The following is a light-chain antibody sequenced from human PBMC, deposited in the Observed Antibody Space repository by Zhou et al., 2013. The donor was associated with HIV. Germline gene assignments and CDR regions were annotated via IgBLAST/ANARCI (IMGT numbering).Light chain of an antibody. V-gene: IGKV1-39*01. J-gene: IGKJ1*01. CDR3: QQSYTTWT. CDR1: QSIITF. CDR2: AAS. Sequence: DTQLTQSPSSLSASVGDRVTITCRASQSIITFLNWYQQKPGKAPKLLIYAASSLRSGVPSRFSGSGSGTDFTLTISSLQPEDFATYYCQQSYTTWTFGQRDQGGNQT.